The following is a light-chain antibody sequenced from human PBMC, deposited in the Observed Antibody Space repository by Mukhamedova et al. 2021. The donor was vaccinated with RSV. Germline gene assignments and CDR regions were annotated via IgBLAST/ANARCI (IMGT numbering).Light chain of an antibody. CDR1: QSVSSSY. CDR3: QQYGSSTGT. Sequence: ERATLSCRASQSVSSSYLAWYQQKPGQAPRLLIYGASSRATGIPDRFSGSGSGTDFTLTISRLEPEDFAVYYCQQYGSSTGTFG. V-gene: IGKV3-20*01. CDR2: GAS. J-gene: IGKJ2*01.